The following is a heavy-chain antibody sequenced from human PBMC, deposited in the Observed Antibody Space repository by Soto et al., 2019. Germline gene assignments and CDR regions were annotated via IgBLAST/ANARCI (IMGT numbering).Heavy chain of an antibody. V-gene: IGHV3-7*01. D-gene: IGHD3-16*01. CDR2: VKEDGSEL. Sequence: GGSLRLSCAVSGFNVMSYWMSWVRQAPGKGLEWVASVKEDGSELYYLHSVRGRFSMTRDSAGNALHLTMNYLSAEDTGVYFCARDIGFDYVNWGQGIPVTVSS. CDR1: GFNVMSYW. J-gene: IGHJ4*02. CDR3: ARDIGFDYVN.